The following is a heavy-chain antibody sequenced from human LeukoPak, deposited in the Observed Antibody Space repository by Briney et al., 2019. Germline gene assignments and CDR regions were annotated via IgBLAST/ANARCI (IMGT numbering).Heavy chain of an antibody. J-gene: IGHJ4*02. D-gene: IGHD3-3*01. CDR3: ARDSANDFYDFWSGYPNCDY. V-gene: IGHV1-18*01. Sequence: AASVTVSCKASGYTFTSYGISWVRQAPGQGLEWMGWISAYNGNTNYAQKLQGRVTMTTDTSTSTAYMELRGLRSADTAVYYCARDSANDFYDFWSGYPNCDYWGQGTLVTVSS. CDR2: ISAYNGNT. CDR1: GYTFTSYG.